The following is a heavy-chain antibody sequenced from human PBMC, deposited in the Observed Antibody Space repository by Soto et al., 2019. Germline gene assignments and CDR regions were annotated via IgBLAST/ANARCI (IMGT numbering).Heavy chain of an antibody. CDR2: ISYDGSNK. V-gene: IGHV3-30-3*01. D-gene: IGHD6-13*01. Sequence: PGGSLRLSCAASGFTFSSYAMHWVRQAPGKGLEWVAVISYDGSNKYYADSVKGRFTISRDNSKNTLYLQMNSLRAEDTAVYYCAIPYSSSWYGPTYFDYWGQGTLVTVSS. CDR3: AIPYSSSWYGPTYFDY. J-gene: IGHJ4*02. CDR1: GFTFSSYA.